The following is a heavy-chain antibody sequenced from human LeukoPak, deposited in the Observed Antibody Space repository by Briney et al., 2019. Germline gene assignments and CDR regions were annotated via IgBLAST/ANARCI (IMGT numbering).Heavy chain of an antibody. Sequence: KPSETLSLTCAVSGGSISSSNWWSWVRQPPGKGLEWIGEIYHSGSTNYNPSLKSRVTISVDKSKNQFSLKLSSVTAADTAVYYCARGDDYGDYSDAFDIWGQGTMVTVSS. CDR3: ARGDDYGDYSDAFDI. J-gene: IGHJ3*02. V-gene: IGHV4-4*02. D-gene: IGHD4-17*01. CDR2: IYHSGST. CDR1: GGSISSSNW.